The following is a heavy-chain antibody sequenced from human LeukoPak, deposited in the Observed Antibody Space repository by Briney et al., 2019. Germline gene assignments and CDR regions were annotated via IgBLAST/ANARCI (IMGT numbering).Heavy chain of an antibody. CDR2: IIPIFGTA. CDR1: GGTFTSYA. V-gene: IGHV1-69*05. Sequence: SVKVSCKASGGTFTSYAISWVGQAPGQGLEWMGGIIPIFGTANYAQKFQGRVTITTDESTSTAYMELSSLRSEDTAVYYCARQRDYCDSSGSTHYFDYWGQGTLVTVSS. J-gene: IGHJ4*02. D-gene: IGHD3-22*01. CDR3: ARQRDYCDSSGSTHYFDY.